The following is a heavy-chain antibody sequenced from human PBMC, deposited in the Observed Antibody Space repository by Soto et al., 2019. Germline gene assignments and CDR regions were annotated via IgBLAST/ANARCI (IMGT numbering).Heavy chain of an antibody. CDR3: ARVMAYEQQLVPFDY. V-gene: IGHV1-2*02. J-gene: IGHJ4*02. CDR1: GYTFIGYY. Sequence: QVQLVQSGAEVKKPGASVKVSCKTSGYTFIGYYLNWVRQAPGQGLEWMGWVNPHTGGTHYAQKFDGRVTMTRDTSTYTAYMELSGLKFDDPATYFCARVMAYEQQLVPFDYWGQGTLVTVSS. D-gene: IGHD6-13*01. CDR2: VNPHTGGT.